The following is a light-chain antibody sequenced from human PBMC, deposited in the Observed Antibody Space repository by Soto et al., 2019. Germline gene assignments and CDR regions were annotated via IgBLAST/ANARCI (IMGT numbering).Light chain of an antibody. Sequence: DIVMTQSPDSLAVSLGERATINCKSSQRVLYRSNNQNYLAWFQQKPGQPPKLLIYWASTRESGVPDRFSGSGSGTDFTLTISSLQAEDVAVYYCQQYYGAPVTFGGGTKVEIK. J-gene: IGKJ4*01. CDR1: QRVLYRSNNQNY. CDR2: WAS. CDR3: QQYYGAPVT. V-gene: IGKV4-1*01.